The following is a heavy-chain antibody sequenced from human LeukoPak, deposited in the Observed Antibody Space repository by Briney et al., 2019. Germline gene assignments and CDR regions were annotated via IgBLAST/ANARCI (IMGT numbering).Heavy chain of an antibody. CDR1: GFSVSSTH. D-gene: IGHD5-18*01. CDR3: ARGRGYSYGSFDY. J-gene: IGHJ4*02. CDR2: IYFGGST. V-gene: IGHV3-53*01. Sequence: GGSLRLSCAASGFSVSSTHMNWVRQAPGKGLEWVSVIYFGGSTYYADSVQGRFTISRDDSTNTLYLQMNSLRAEDTAVYYCARGRGYSYGSFDYWGQGTLVTVSS.